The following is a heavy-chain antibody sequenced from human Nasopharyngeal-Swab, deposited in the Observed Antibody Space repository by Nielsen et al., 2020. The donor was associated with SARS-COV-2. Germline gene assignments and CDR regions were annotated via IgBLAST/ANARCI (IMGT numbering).Heavy chain of an antibody. CDR2: IYYSGST. J-gene: IGHJ6*03. Sequence: LEILSLTCNVSGGSISSSSYYWGWIRQSPGKGLEWIGSIYYSGSTYYNPSLKSRVTISVDTSKNQFSLKLSSVTAADTAVYYCARLTVLLWFGEPTYMDVWGKGTTVTVSS. V-gene: IGHV4-39*01. CDR1: GGSISSSSYY. CDR3: ARLTVLLWFGEPTYMDV. D-gene: IGHD3-10*01.